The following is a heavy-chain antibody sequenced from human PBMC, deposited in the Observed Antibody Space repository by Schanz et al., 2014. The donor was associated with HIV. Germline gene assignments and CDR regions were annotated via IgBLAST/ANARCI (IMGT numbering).Heavy chain of an antibody. J-gene: IGHJ3*01. CDR2: VSHSGSN. V-gene: IGHV4-34*01. Sequence: QLYLQQWGSGLFKPAETLSLTCGVFGGSFSGYYWGWIRQSPEKGLEWIGEVSHSGSNNYNPSLKSRLPLYLDTSKSQFSRKVKSVTAADTALYYCARRPKRWLDQVNSAGAFDVWGPGTLVTVSS. CDR3: ARRPKRWLDQVNSAGAFDV. CDR1: GGSFSGYY. D-gene: IGHD5-12*01.